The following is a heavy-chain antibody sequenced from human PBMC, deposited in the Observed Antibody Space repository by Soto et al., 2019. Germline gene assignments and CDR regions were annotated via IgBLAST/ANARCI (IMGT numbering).Heavy chain of an antibody. CDR3: ARDKGGAALKGSGMDV. CDR1: GGSIGSRDYY. Sequence: QVQVQESGPGLVKPSQTLSLKCSVSGGSIGSRDYYWSWIRQHPEKGLEWIGSIYYNGNTDYNPSLRGRPTMSLDTSMNEFSLKLTSVTAADTAVYYCARDKGGAALKGSGMDVWAKGPRSPS. D-gene: IGHD3-10*01. CDR2: IYYNGNT. J-gene: IGHJ6*02. V-gene: IGHV4-31*02.